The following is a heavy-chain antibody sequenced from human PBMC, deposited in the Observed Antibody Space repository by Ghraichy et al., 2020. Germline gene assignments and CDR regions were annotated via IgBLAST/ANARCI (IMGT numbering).Heavy chain of an antibody. V-gene: IGHV3-48*01. D-gene: IGHD3-10*01. CDR2: ITPSSTTI. CDR1: GFTFSSYS. J-gene: IGHJ4*02. Sequence: GGSLRLSCAASGFTFSSYSMNWVRQAPGKGLEWVSYITPSSTTIYYADSVKGRFTISRDNAKNSLYLQMNSLRAEDTAVYYCAAYYSGSGSYSLNYWGQGILVTVSS. CDR3: AAYYSGSGSYSLNY.